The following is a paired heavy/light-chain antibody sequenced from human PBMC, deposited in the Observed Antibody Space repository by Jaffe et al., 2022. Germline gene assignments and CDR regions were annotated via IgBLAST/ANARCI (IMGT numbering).Light chain of an antibody. J-gene: IGKJ4*01. CDR3: QQYGISPLT. CDR2: GAS. CDR1: QSIRDNF. Sequence: EIVLTQSPGTLSLSPGDRVALSCRASQSIRDNFLAWYQQKSGQAPRLLIFGASSRATGIPDRFSGSGSGTDFSLTISRLEPEDFAVYYCQQYGISPLTFGGGTKVEIK. V-gene: IGKV3-20*01.
Heavy chain of an antibody. Sequence: QVQLVQSGAEMTKPGASVTVSCKASGYSFRDYVVHWVRQAPGQSLEWMGWINAANGYTVYSEKFQDRLTITRDTSASTTKMELSTLRSEDTAVYYCARDVGRLAEWFFPNWGQGTLVTVSS. CDR3: ARDVGRLAEWFFPN. CDR1: GYSFRDYV. D-gene: IGHD3-3*01. V-gene: IGHV1-3*01. J-gene: IGHJ4*02. CDR2: INAANGYT.